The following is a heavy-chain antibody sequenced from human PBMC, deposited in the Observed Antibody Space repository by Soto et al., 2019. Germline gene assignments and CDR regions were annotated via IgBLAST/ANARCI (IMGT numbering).Heavy chain of an antibody. V-gene: IGHV3-30*03. J-gene: IGHJ4*02. Sequence: AWGSLRLSCAASGLTFSSYGMHWVRQAPGKGLEWVAVISYYVSNKYYADSVKGRFTISGDNSKNTLYLQMDSLRAEDTAVYYCARGYSSALSFWGQGNMVIVSS. CDR3: ARGYSSALSF. CDR2: ISYYVSNK. D-gene: IGHD6-19*01. CDR1: GLTFSSYG.